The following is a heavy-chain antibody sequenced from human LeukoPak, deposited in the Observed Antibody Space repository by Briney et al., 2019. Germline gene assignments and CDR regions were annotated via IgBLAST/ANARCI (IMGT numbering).Heavy chain of an antibody. CDR1: EFTFSSYS. V-gene: IGHV3-23*01. J-gene: IGHJ4*02. CDR2: ISGSGGST. Sequence: GGSLRLSCAASEFTFSSYSMNWVRQAPGKGLEWVSGISGSGGSTYYADSVKGRFTISRDNSKNTLYLQMNSLRAEDTAVYYCAKEGDFYDILTNYWGQGTLVTVSS. D-gene: IGHD3-9*01. CDR3: AKEGDFYDILTNY.